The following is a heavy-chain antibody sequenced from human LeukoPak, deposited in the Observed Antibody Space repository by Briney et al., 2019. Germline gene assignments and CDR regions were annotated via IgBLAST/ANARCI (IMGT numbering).Heavy chain of an antibody. J-gene: IGHJ6*04. V-gene: IGHV1-3*01. Sequence: ASVKVSCKASGYTFTSYAMHWVRQAPGQRLEWMGWINAGNGNTKYSQKFQGRVTITRDTSASAAYMELSSLRSGDTAVYCCARDVAYDGMDVWGKGTTVTVSS. CDR2: INAGNGNT. CDR3: ARDVAYDGMDV. CDR1: GYTFTSYA.